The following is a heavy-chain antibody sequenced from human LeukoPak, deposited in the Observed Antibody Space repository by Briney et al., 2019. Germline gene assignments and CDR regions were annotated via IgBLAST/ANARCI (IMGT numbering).Heavy chain of an antibody. J-gene: IGHJ6*04. CDR2: IYHSGST. CDR1: GYSISSGYY. CDR3: ARGLDV. Sequence: SETLSLTCTVSGYSISSGYYWGWIWQPPGKGLEWIGSIYHSGSTYYNPSLKSRVTISVDTSKNQFSLKLSSVTAADTAVYYCARGLDVWGKGTTVTVSS. V-gene: IGHV4-38-2*02.